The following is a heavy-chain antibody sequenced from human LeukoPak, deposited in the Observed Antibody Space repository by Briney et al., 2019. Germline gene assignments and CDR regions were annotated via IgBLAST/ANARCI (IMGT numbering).Heavy chain of an antibody. V-gene: IGHV3-74*01. CDR3: VRDLGGRSGH. Sequence: GGSLRLSCAASGFTFSGNWVHWVRQAPGKGLVWVSRINEDGSTTNYADSVKGRSTIFRDNAKNTLYLQMNSLRAEDTAVYYCVRDLGGRSGHWGQGTLVTVSS. D-gene: IGHD1-26*01. CDR2: INEDGSTT. J-gene: IGHJ4*02. CDR1: GFTFSGNW.